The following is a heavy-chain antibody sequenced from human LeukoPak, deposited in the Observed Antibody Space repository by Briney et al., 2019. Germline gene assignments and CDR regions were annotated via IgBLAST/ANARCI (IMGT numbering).Heavy chain of an antibody. J-gene: IGHJ4*02. CDR1: GFTFSSYG. V-gene: IGHV3-30*03. CDR2: VSYDGSKK. CDR3: ARGSIAVAGLVY. D-gene: IGHD6-19*01. Sequence: GKSLRLSCAASGFTFSSYGMHWVRQAPGKGLEWLAFVSYDGSKKYYSDSVKGRFTISRDNSKNTLYLQMNSLRAEDTAVYYCARGSIAVAGLVYWGQGTLVTVSS.